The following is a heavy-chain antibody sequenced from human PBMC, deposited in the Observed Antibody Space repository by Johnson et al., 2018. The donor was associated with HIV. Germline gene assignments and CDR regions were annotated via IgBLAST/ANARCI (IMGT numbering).Heavy chain of an antibody. Sequence: MQLVESGGGLVQPGGSLRLSCGASGFTFSSYGMTWVRQAPGKGLEWVSGISGSGTSTYYADSVKGRFTISRDNFKNTLYLQMNSLRAEDTAVYYCARDGRYCSGGSCPDAFDIWGQGTMVTFSS. V-gene: IGHV3-23*04. CDR2: ISGSGTST. D-gene: IGHD2-15*01. CDR3: ARDGRYCSGGSCPDAFDI. J-gene: IGHJ3*02. CDR1: GFTFSSYG.